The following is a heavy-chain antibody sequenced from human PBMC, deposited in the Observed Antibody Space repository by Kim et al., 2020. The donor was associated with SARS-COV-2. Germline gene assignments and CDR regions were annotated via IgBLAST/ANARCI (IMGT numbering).Heavy chain of an antibody. V-gene: IGHV3-23*01. Sequence: ADSVKGRFTISRDKSKNTLYLQMNSLRAEDTAVYYCAKGRYSGSYGLFDYWGQGTLVTVSS. CDR3: AKGRYSGSYGLFDY. D-gene: IGHD1-26*01. J-gene: IGHJ4*02.